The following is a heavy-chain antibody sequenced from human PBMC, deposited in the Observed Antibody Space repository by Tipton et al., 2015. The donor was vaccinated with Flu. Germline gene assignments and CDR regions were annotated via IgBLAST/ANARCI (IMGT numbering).Heavy chain of an antibody. V-gene: IGHV4-38-2*01. J-gene: IGHJ4*02. Sequence: TLSLTCSVSGDSIRSDYFWGWIRQPPGKGLEWIGNVHHAGSTYYNPSLKSRLTMSVDTSNNQFSLKLNSVTAADTAVYYCARHTGDSVRGVVDYWGQGTLVTVSS. CDR3: ARHTGDSVRGVVDY. D-gene: IGHD3-10*02. CDR1: GDSIRSDYF. CDR2: VHHAGST.